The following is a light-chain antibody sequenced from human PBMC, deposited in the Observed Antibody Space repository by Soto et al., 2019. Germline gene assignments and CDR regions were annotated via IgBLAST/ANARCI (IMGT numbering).Light chain of an antibody. J-gene: IGLJ2*01. Sequence: QSALTQPASVSGSPGQSITISCTGTRSDVGSYNLVSWYQQHPGKAPKLMIYEGSKRPSGVSNRFSGSKSGNTASLTISGLQAEDEADYYCCSCAGSSPFVVFGGGTKLTVL. CDR2: EGS. V-gene: IGLV2-23*03. CDR1: RSDVGSYNL. CDR3: CSCAGSSPFVV.